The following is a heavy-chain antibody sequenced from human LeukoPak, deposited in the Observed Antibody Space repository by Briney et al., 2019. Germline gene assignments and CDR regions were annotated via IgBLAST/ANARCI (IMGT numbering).Heavy chain of an antibody. CDR3: AREPQWELQPHFDY. V-gene: IGHV4-34*01. CDR1: GGSFSGYY. J-gene: IGHJ4*02. CDR2: INHSGST. Sequence: SETLSLTCAVYGGSFSGYYWSWIRQPPGKGLEWIGEINHSGSTNYNPSLKSRVTISVDTSKNQFSLKLSSVTAADTAVYYCAREPQWELQPHFDYWGQGTLVTVSS. D-gene: IGHD1-26*01.